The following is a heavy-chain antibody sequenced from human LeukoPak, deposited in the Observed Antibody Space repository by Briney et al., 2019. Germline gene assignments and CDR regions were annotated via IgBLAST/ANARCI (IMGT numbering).Heavy chain of an antibody. J-gene: IGHJ3*02. CDR2: LRQDGSET. D-gene: IGHD7-27*01. V-gene: IGHV3-7*01. CDR1: GFTFSSYW. CDR3: ARPLGWRDAFDI. Sequence: PGGPLRLSCAASGFTFSSYWMSWVRQAPGKGLEWVANLRQDGSETYYVDSVKGRFTISRDNAKNSLYLQMNSLRAEDTAVYYCARPLGWRDAFDIWGQGTMVTVSS.